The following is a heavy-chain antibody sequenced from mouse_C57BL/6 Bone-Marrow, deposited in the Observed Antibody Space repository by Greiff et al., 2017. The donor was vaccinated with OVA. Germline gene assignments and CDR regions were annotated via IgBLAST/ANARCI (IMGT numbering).Heavy chain of an antibody. CDR2: IYPRDGST. CDR1: GYTFTSYD. Sequence: QVQLKQSGPELVKPGASVKLSCKASGYTFTSYDINWVKQRPGQGLEWIGWIYPRDGSTKYNEKFKGKATLTVDTSSSTAYMELHSLTSEDSAVYFCARWGTTVVRYFDVWGTGTTVTVSS. V-gene: IGHV1-85*01. CDR3: ARWGTTVVRYFDV. J-gene: IGHJ1*03. D-gene: IGHD1-1*01.